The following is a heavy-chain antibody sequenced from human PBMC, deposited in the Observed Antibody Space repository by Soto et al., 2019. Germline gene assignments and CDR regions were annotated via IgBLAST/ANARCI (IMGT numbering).Heavy chain of an antibody. CDR1: GGSISSGGYY. CDR2: IYYSGST. V-gene: IGHV4-31*03. CDR3: ARDQTYYGSGSYFNWFDP. D-gene: IGHD3-10*01. Sequence: SETLSLTCTVSGGSISSGGYYWSWIRQHPGKGLEWIGYIYYSGSTYYNPSLKSRVTISVDTSKNQFSLKLSSVTAADTAVYYCARDQTYYGSGSYFNWFDPWGQGTLVTVSS. J-gene: IGHJ5*02.